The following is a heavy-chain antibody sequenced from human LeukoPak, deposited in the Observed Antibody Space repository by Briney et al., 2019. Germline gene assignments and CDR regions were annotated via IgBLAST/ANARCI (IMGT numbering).Heavy chain of an antibody. CDR1: GGTFSSYA. V-gene: IGHV1-69*13. Sequence: ASVKVSCKASGGTFSSYAISWVRQAPGQGFEWMGGIIPIFGTADYAQKFQGRVTITADESTSTAYMELSSLRSEDTAVYYCARDLYPATNYYYYGMDVWGQGTTVTVSS. CDR2: IIPIFGTA. J-gene: IGHJ6*02. D-gene: IGHD3-16*01. CDR3: ARDLYPATNYYYYGMDV.